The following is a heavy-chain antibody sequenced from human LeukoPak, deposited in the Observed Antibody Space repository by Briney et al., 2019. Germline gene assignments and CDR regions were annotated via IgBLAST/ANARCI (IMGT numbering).Heavy chain of an antibody. Sequence: GGSLRLSCAASGFTFSDYYMSWIRQAPGKGLEWVSYISSSGSTIYYADSVKGRFTISRDNAKNSLYLQMNSLRAEDTAVYYCARYYYDSSGYLPTGRKGFDYWGQGTLVTVSS. J-gene: IGHJ4*02. CDR3: ARYYYDSSGYLPTGRKGFDY. CDR2: ISSSGSTI. CDR1: GFTFSDYY. D-gene: IGHD3-22*01. V-gene: IGHV3-11*01.